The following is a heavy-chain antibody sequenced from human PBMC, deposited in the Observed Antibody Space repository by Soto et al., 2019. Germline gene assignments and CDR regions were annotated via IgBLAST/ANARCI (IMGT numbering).Heavy chain of an antibody. CDR1: GYTFDSYA. CDR2: ISTYTGDT. J-gene: IGHJ4*02. Sequence: ASVKVSCKASGYTFDSYAITWVRQAPGQGLEWMGLISTYTGDTNYAQKVQGRVTMTTDTSTSTAYMELRTLRSDDTAVYYCARALKFGGRYESCVPADYWGQGTRVTVSS. D-gene: IGHD3-16*01. V-gene: IGHV1-18*01. CDR3: ARALKFGGRYESCVPADY.